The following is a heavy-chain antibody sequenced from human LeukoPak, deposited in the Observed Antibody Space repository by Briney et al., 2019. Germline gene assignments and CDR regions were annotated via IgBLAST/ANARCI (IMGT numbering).Heavy chain of an antibody. CDR1: GGSFSGYY. Sequence: SETLSLTCAVYGGSFSGYYWSWIRQPPGKGLEWIGEINHSGSTNYNPSLKSRVTISVDTSKNQFSLKLSSVTAADTAVYYCARSENYGDYYFDYWGQGTLVAVSS. CDR2: INHSGST. V-gene: IGHV4-34*01. CDR3: ARSENYGDYYFDY. J-gene: IGHJ4*02. D-gene: IGHD4-17*01.